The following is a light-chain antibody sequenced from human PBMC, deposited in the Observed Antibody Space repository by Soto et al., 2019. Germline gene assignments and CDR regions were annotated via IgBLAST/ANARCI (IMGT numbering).Light chain of an antibody. CDR3: HQYGSSP. J-gene: IGKJ5*01. CDR2: GGS. CDR1: QSVSSSY. V-gene: IGKV3-20*01. Sequence: EVVLTQSPDALSLSPGERATLSCRASQSVSSSYLAWYQQKPGQAPRLLIYGGSSRATGIPDRFSGSGSGTDFTLTIGRLEPEDSAMYYCHQYGSSPFGQGTRLEIK.